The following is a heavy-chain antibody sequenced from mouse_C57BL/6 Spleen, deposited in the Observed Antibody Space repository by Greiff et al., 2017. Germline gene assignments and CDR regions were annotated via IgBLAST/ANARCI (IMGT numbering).Heavy chain of an antibody. Sequence: EVQGVQSGGGLVQPKGSLTLSCAASGFTFTTYAMHWVRQAPGKGFEWVARIRRKSSNYATYYTDSVKDRFTISRDYSKSSLYIQRNIQKTEDAAMDYCVRDNQGWCAYWGQGTLVTVSA. CDR2: IRRKSSNYAT. CDR3: VRDNQGWCAY. V-gene: IGHV10-3*01. D-gene: IGHD6-1*01. J-gene: IGHJ3*01. CDR1: GFTFTTYA.